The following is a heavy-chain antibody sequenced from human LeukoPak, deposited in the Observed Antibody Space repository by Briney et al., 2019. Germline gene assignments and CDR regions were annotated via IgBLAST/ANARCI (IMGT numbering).Heavy chain of an antibody. Sequence: PGGSLRLSCAASGFTFSRYAMSWVRQAPGKGLEWVSTFSGSSGATYYADSVKGRFTISRDNSKNTLYLQMNSLRAEDTAVYYCAKAVSKPHYYFDYWGQGTLVTVSS. V-gene: IGHV3-23*01. CDR2: FSGSSGAT. D-gene: IGHD5/OR15-5a*01. CDR3: AKAVSKPHYYFDY. CDR1: GFTFSRYA. J-gene: IGHJ4*02.